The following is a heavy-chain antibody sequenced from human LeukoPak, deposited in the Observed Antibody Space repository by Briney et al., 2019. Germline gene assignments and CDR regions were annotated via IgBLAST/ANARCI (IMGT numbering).Heavy chain of an antibody. J-gene: IGHJ4*02. CDR1: GDSVSGFY. CDR3: ARDVVTARGSFDY. V-gene: IGHV4-4*07. D-gene: IGHD2-2*01. CDR2: IYTSGST. Sequence: SETLSLTCTVSGDSVSGFYWSWIRQAAGKGLEWIGHIYTSGSTSYNPSLKSRVTMSVDISKNQFSLKLRSVTAADTAVYYCARDVVTARGSFDYWGQGTLVTVSS.